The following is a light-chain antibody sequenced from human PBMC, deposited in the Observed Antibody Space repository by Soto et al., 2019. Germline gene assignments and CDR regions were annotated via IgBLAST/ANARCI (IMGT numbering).Light chain of an antibody. CDR3: GTWDNSLSAYV. J-gene: IGLJ1*01. V-gene: IGLV1-51*01. CDR2: DNN. Sequence: QSVLTQPPSVSAAPGQKVTISCSGRSSNIGKNYVSWYQQLPRTAPKLLIYDNNKRPSGIPDRFSGSKSGTSATLGITGLQTGDEADYYCGTWDNSLSAYVFGTGTKLTV. CDR1: SSNIGKNY.